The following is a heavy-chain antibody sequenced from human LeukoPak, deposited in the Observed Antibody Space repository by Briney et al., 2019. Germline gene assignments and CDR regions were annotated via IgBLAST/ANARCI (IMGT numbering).Heavy chain of an antibody. J-gene: IGHJ6*03. V-gene: IGHV3-21*01. CDR2: ISTVSTYT. Sequence: GGSLRLSCAASGFTFTDYSMTWVRQAPGMGLEWVSSISTVSTYTFYSDSAKGRFTITRDNAKNTLYLQMSSLSAEDTGVYYCARDGSGFYLYYYMDVWGRGTTVTVSS. D-gene: IGHD6-25*01. CDR1: GFTFTDYS. CDR3: ARDGSGFYLYYYMDV.